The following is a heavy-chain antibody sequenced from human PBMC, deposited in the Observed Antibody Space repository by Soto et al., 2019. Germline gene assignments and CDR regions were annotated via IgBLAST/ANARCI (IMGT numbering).Heavy chain of an antibody. V-gene: IGHV3-23*01. CDR3: AKTFLARYCSSSICYDPADYFDY. D-gene: IGHD2-2*01. Sequence: EVQLLESGGGLLQPGGSLRLSCAASGFTFNNYAMSWVRQAPGKGLEWVSSINNGGDNIYYAASVKGRFTISRDNSKSTLYLQMNSLRAEDTAVYYCAKTFLARYCSSSICYDPADYFDYWGQGTLVTVSS. J-gene: IGHJ4*02. CDR1: GFTFNNYA. CDR2: INNGGDNI.